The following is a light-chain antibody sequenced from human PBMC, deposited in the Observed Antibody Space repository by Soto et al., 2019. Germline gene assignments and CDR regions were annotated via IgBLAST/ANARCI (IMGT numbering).Light chain of an antibody. CDR2: DVN. Sequence: QSVLTQPASVSGSPGQSITISCAGTSGDVGGYNYVSWYQHHPGKAPKLLIYDVNMRPSGISDRFSGSRSGNTASLAISGLQAEDEADYYCTSYTPSSTVLFGGGTKLTVL. CDR3: TSYTPSSTVL. J-gene: IGLJ2*01. V-gene: IGLV2-14*03. CDR1: SGDVGGYNY.